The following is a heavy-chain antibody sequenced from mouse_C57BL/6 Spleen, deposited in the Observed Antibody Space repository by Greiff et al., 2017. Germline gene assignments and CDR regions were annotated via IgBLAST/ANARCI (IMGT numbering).Heavy chain of an antibody. Sequence: EVKVVESGEGLVKPGGSLKLSCAASGFTFSSYAMSWVRQTPEKRLEWVAYISSGGDYIYYADTVKGRFTISRDNARNTLYLQMSRLKSEDTAMYYCTRSNYEYWYFDVWGTGTTVTVSS. CDR2: ISSGGDYI. CDR1: GFTFSSYA. D-gene: IGHD2-5*01. CDR3: TRSNYEYWYFDV. J-gene: IGHJ1*03. V-gene: IGHV5-9-1*02.